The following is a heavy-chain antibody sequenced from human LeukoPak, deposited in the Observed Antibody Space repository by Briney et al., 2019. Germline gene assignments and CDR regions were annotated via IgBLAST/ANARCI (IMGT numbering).Heavy chain of an antibody. CDR2: ISWNSGYI. Sequence: GRSLRLSCAASGFTFYNYAMHWVRQAPGKGLEWRSIISWNSGYIGYADSVKGRFTISRDNAKKSLDLQMNSLRAEDTAFYYCAKVRGTYSSGYFFDYWGQGTLVTVSS. CDR1: GFTFYNYA. D-gene: IGHD6-19*01. J-gene: IGHJ4*02. V-gene: IGHV3-9*01. CDR3: AKVRGTYSSGYFFDY.